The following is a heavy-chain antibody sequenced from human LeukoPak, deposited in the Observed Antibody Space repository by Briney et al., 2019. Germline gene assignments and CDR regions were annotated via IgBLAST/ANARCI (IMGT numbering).Heavy chain of an antibody. V-gene: IGHV3-23*01. CDR2: ISGSGGST. CDR3: TTVMAARDY. D-gene: IGHD2-8*01. Sequence: GGSLRLSCAASGFTFSSYGMSWVRQAPGKGLEWVSAISGSGGSTYYADSVKGRFTISRDNSKNTLYLQMNSLKIEDTAVYYCTTVMAARDYWGQGTLVTVSS. CDR1: GFTFSSYG. J-gene: IGHJ4*02.